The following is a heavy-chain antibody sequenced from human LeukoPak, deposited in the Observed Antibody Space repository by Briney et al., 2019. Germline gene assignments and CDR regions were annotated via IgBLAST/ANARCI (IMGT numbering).Heavy chain of an antibody. D-gene: IGHD3-22*01. CDR2: IYYTGST. J-gene: IGHJ3*02. CDR1: GGSISSYY. V-gene: IGHV4-59*01. CDR3: ARGPPQYYYDSLGAFDI. Sequence: SETLSLTCTVSGGSISSYYWSWIRQPPGKGLEWIGYIYYTGSTNYNPSLKSRVTISLDTSKNQFSLKLISVTAADTAVYYCARGPPQYYYDSLGAFDIWGQGTVVTVSS.